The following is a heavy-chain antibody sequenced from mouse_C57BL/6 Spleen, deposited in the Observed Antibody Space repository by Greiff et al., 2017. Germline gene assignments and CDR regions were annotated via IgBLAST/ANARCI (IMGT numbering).Heavy chain of an antibody. J-gene: IGHJ4*01. D-gene: IGHD3-2*02. Sequence: DVMLVESEGGLVQPGSSMKLSCTASGFTFSDYYMAWVRQVPEKGLEWVANINYDGSSTYYLDSLKSRFIISRDNAKNILYLQMSSLKSEDTATYYCAREGQLRLNYAMDYWGQGTSVTVSS. V-gene: IGHV5-16*01. CDR1: GFTFSDYY. CDR2: INYDGSST. CDR3: AREGQLRLNYAMDY.